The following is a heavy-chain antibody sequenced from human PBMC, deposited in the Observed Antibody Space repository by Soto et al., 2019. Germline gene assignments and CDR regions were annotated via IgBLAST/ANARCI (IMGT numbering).Heavy chain of an antibody. J-gene: IGHJ6*02. D-gene: IGHD3-10*01. V-gene: IGHV3-30*18. Sequence: QVQLVESGGGVVQPGRSLRLSCAASGFTFSSYGMHWVRQAPGKGLEWVAVISYDGSNKYYADSVKGRFTISRDNSKNTLYLQMNSLRAEDTAVYYCAKDRVQSDYYYGMDVWGQGTTVTVSS. CDR3: AKDRVQSDYYYGMDV. CDR1: GFTFSSYG. CDR2: ISYDGSNK.